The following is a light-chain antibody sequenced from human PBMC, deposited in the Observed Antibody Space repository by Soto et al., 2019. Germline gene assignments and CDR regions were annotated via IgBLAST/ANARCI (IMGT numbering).Light chain of an antibody. J-gene: IGKJ2*01. Sequence: EIVLTQSPCTLSLSPGERATLSCRASQSVSSSYLAWYQQKPGQAPRLLIYGASSMATGIPDRFSGSGSGTDFTLTISRLQPEDFAVYYCQQYCSSPHTFGQGTKLEIK. CDR1: QSVSSSY. CDR3: QQYCSSPHT. V-gene: IGKV3-20*01. CDR2: GAS.